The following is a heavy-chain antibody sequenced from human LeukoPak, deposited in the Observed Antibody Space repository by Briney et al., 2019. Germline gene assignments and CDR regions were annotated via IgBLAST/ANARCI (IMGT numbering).Heavy chain of an antibody. CDR2: IIPIFGTA. D-gene: IGHD3-22*01. V-gene: IGHV1-69*13. Sequence: ASVKVSCKASGGTFSSYAIGWMRQAPGQGLEWMGGIIPIFGTANYAQKFQGRVTITADESTSTAYMELSSLRSEDTAVYYCARDSYYYDSSGNYWGQGTLVTVSS. CDR3: ARDSYYYDSSGNY. CDR1: GGTFSSYA. J-gene: IGHJ4*02.